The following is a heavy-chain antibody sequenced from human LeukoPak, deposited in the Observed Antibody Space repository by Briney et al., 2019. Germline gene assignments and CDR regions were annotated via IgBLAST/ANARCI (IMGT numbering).Heavy chain of an antibody. CDR1: GFTVSSNY. J-gene: IGHJ4*02. D-gene: IGHD1-1*01. Sequence: GGSLRLSCAASGFTVSSNYMSWVRQAPGKGLEWVSVIYSGGSTYYADSVKGRFTISRDNSKNTLYLQMNSLRAEDTAVYYCARGTQNWNDVPHFDYWGQGTLVTVSS. CDR3: ARGTQNWNDVPHFDY. V-gene: IGHV3-53*01. CDR2: IYSGGST.